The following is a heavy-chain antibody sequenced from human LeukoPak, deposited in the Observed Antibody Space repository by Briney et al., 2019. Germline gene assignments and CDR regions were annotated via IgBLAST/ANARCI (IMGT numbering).Heavy chain of an antibody. CDR1: GYSFTSYW. Sequence: HGESLKISCKGSGYSFTSYWIGWVRQMPGKGLEWMGVIYPPNSETKYNPSFQGQISISVDLSISTAYLQWTSLEASDTAMYYCASISRGYYQAAYWGQGTLVTVSS. D-gene: IGHD3-22*01. J-gene: IGHJ4*02. CDR2: IYPPNSET. V-gene: IGHV5-51*01. CDR3: ASISRGYYQAAY.